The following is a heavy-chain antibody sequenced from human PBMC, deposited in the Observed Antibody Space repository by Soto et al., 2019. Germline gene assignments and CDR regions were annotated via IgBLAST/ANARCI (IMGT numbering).Heavy chain of an antibody. CDR3: ANSPPGSQTGVYYYYYMDV. J-gene: IGHJ6*03. Sequence: GGSLRLSCAASGFTFSSYAMSWVRQAPGKGLEWVSAISGSGGSTYYADSVKGRFTISRDNSKNTLYLQMNSLRAEDTAVYYCANSPPGSQTGVYYYYYMDVWGKGTTVTVSS. D-gene: IGHD3-10*01. V-gene: IGHV3-23*01. CDR2: ISGSGGST. CDR1: GFTFSSYA.